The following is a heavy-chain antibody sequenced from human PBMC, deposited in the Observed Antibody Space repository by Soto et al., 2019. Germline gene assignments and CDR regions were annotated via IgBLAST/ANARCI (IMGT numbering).Heavy chain of an antibody. D-gene: IGHD2-15*01. CDR3: ARDICSGDSCYSFDF. J-gene: IGHJ4*02. CDR2: IWYDGSNK. V-gene: IGHV3-33*01. Sequence: QVQLVESGGGVVQPGRSLRLSCAASGFTFSSYGIHWVRQAPGKRLEWVAVIWYDGSNKYYADSVKGRFTFSRDNSKNTLYLQMNSLRAEDTAVYYCARDICSGDSCYSFDFWGQGTLVTVSS. CDR1: GFTFSSYG.